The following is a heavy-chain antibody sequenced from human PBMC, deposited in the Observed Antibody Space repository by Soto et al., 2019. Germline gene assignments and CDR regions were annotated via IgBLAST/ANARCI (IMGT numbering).Heavy chain of an antibody. Sequence: ASVKVSCKASGFTFTSSAVQWVRQARGQRLEWIGWIVVGSGNTNYAQKFQERVTITRDMSTSTAYMELSSLRSEDTAVYYCAADWDGGGYDRFDPWGQGTLVTVSS. CDR1: GFTFTSSA. CDR3: AADWDGGGYDRFDP. J-gene: IGHJ5*02. CDR2: IVVGSGNT. V-gene: IGHV1-58*01. D-gene: IGHD5-12*01.